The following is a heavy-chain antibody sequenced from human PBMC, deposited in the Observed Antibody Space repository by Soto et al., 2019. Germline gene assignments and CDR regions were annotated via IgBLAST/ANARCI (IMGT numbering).Heavy chain of an antibody. Sequence: SETLSLTCTVSGGSISSGVYYWSWIRQHPGKGLEWIGYIYYSGSTYYNPSLKSRVTISVDTSKNQFSLKLSSVTAADTAVYYCARDAREYDILTGNYYYYYMDVWGKGTTVTAP. J-gene: IGHJ6*03. D-gene: IGHD3-9*01. CDR3: ARDAREYDILTGNYYYYYMDV. V-gene: IGHV4-31*03. CDR2: IYYSGST. CDR1: GGSISSGVYY.